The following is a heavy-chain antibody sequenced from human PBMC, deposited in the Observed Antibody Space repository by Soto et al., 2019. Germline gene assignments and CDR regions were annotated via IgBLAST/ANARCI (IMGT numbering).Heavy chain of an antibody. Sequence: GGSLRLSCAASGFTFSSYAMSWVRQAPGKGLEWVSAISGSGGSTYFADSVKGRFTISRDNSKNTLYLQMNSLRAEDTAVYYCAKAVTLGYSGYDIDYWGQGTLVTVSS. CDR1: GFTFSSYA. J-gene: IGHJ4*02. D-gene: IGHD5-12*01. V-gene: IGHV3-23*01. CDR3: AKAVTLGYSGYDIDY. CDR2: ISGSGGST.